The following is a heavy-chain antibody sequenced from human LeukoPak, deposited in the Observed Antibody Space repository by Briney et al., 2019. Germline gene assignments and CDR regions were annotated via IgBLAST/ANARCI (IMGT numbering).Heavy chain of an antibody. V-gene: IGHV3-33*01. CDR2: IWYDGSNK. Sequence: PGGSLRLSCAASGFTFSSYGMHWVRQAPGKGLEWVAVIWYDGSNKYYADSVKGRFTISRDNSKNTLYLQMNSLRAEDTAVYYCARDQMVQGVIYYFDYWGQGTLDTVSS. CDR3: ARDQMVQGVIYYFDY. J-gene: IGHJ4*02. D-gene: IGHD3-10*01. CDR1: GFTFSSYG.